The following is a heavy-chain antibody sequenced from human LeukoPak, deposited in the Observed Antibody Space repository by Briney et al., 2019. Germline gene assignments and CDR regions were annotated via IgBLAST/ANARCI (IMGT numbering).Heavy chain of an antibody. CDR1: GGSISSYY. CDR3: ARSPPGWYYDNSGQYYFDT. J-gene: IGHJ4*02. V-gene: IGHV4-4*07. CDR2: IYTSGST. Sequence: SETLSLTCTVSGGSISSYYWSWIRQPAGKGLEWIGRIYTSGSTNYNPSLKSRVTMSVDTSKNQFSLTLSSLTAADTAVYYCARSPPGWYYDNSGQYYFDTWGQGALVTVSS. D-gene: IGHD3-22*01.